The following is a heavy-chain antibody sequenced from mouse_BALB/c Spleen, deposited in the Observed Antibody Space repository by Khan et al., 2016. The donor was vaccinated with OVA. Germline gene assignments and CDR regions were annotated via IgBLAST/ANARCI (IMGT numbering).Heavy chain of an antibody. CDR1: GFTFSTYA. CDR3: ARSAYGNFAY. D-gene: IGHD2-1*01. Sequence: EVELVESGGGLVKPGGSLKLSCAASGFTFSTYAMSWVRQTPEKRLEWVATISSDGDYTYYPDNVTGRFTISRDNVKNILYLQMSSLRSEDTAMYYCARSAYGNFAYWGQGTLVTVSA. J-gene: IGHJ3*01. CDR2: ISSDGDYT. V-gene: IGHV5-9-3*01.